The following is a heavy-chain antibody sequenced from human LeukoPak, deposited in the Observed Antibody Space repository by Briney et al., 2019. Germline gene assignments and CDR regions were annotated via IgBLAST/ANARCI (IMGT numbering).Heavy chain of an antibody. J-gene: IGHJ4*02. V-gene: IGHV3-23*01. CDR3: AKGDRSSGSYFQAIDY. Sequence: GGSLRLSCAASGFTFSSYAMSWVRQAPGKGLEWVSAISGSGGSTYYADSVKGRFTISRDNSKNTLCLQMNSLRAEDTAVYFCAKGDRSSGSYFQAIDYWGQGTLVTVSS. CDR2: ISGSGGST. CDR1: GFTFSSYA. D-gene: IGHD1-26*01.